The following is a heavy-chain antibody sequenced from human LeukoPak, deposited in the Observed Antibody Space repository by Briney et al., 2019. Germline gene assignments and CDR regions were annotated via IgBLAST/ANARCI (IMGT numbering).Heavy chain of an antibody. CDR1: GFTFRTCW. J-gene: IGHJ6*02. D-gene: IGHD3-16*01. Sequence: GGSLRLSYSASGFTFRTCWMSWARQAPGKGLEWVASINHNGNVNYYVDSVKGRFTISRDNAKNSLYLQMSNLRAEDTAVYFCARGGGLDVWGQGATVTVSS. CDR3: ARGGGLDV. V-gene: IGHV3-7*03. CDR2: INHNGNVN.